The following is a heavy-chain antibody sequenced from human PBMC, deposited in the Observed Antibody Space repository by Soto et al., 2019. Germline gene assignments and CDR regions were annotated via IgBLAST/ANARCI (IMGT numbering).Heavy chain of an antibody. CDR2: ISYDGSNK. J-gene: IGHJ4*02. CDR1: GFTFSSYA. V-gene: IGHV3-30-3*01. Sequence: QVQLVESGGGVVQPGRSLRLSCAASGFTFSSYAMHWVRQAPGKGLEWVAVISYDGSNKYYADSVKGRFTISRDNSKNTLYLQMNSLRAEETDVYYCARVAGVDYWGQGTLVTVSS. CDR3: ARVAGVDY.